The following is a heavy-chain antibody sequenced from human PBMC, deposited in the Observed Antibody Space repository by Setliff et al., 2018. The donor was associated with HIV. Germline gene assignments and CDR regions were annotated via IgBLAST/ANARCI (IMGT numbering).Heavy chain of an antibody. CDR2: INHSGST. Sequence: PSETLSLTCAVYGGSFSSYYWSWIRQPPGKGLEWIGEINHSGSTNYNPSLKSRVTISVDTSKNQFSLKLNSVTAADTAVYFCARASRWGSIPFDYWGQGTLVTVSS. J-gene: IGHJ4*02. CDR1: GGSFSSYY. CDR3: ARASRWGSIPFDY. V-gene: IGHV4-34*01. D-gene: IGHD2-21*01.